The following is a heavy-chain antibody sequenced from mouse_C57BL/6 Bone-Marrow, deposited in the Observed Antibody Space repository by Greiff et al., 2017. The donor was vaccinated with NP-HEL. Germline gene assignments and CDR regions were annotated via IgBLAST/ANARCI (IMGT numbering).Heavy chain of an antibody. D-gene: IGHD3-1*01. CDR3: TRGGLYYYAMDY. Sequence: EVKVEESGGGLVQPGGSMKLSCAASGFTFSDAWMDWVRQSPEKGLEWVAEIRNKANNHATYYAESVKGRFTISRDDSKSSVYLQMNSLRAEDTGIYYCTRGGLYYYAMDYWGQGTSVTVSS. J-gene: IGHJ4*01. V-gene: IGHV6-6*01. CDR1: GFTFSDAW. CDR2: IRNKANNHAT.